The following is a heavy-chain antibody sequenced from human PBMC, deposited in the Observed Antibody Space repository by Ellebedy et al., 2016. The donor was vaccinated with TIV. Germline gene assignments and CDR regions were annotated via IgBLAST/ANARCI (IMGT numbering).Heavy chain of an antibody. V-gene: IGHV3-21*01. CDR2: ISISSTYI. J-gene: IGHJ3*02. CDR3: GRDLACYREACYYDSSDGAFDI. D-gene: IGHD3-22*01. Sequence: GGSLRLSCAASGFTFSSYSMNWVRQAPGKGLEWVSSISISSTYIYYADSLKGRFTISRDNAKNSLYLQMNSLRAEDTAVYYCGRDLACYREACYYDSSDGAFDIWGQGTMVTVSS. CDR1: GFTFSSYS.